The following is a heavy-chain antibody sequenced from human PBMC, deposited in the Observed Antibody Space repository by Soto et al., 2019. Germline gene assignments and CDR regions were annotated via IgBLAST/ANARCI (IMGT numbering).Heavy chain of an antibody. CDR3: ARVGYYDSSGYYFPFDY. D-gene: IGHD3-22*01. CDR1: GGSVSSGSYY. Sequence: SETLSLTCTVSGGSVSSGSYYWSWIRQPPGKELEWIGYIYYSGSTNYNPSLKSRVTISVDTSKNQFSLKLSSVTAADTAVYYCARVGYYDSSGYYFPFDYWGQGTLVTVSS. J-gene: IGHJ4*02. V-gene: IGHV4-61*01. CDR2: IYYSGST.